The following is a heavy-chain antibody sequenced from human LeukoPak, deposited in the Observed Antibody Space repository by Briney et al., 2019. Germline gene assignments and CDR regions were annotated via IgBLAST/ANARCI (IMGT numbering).Heavy chain of an antibody. CDR3: ARAHTGFLYHFAY. CDR2: INPNSGDT. D-gene: IGHD2-2*02. Sequence: ASVKLACKASAYTFTGYYMHWVRQAPGQELEWMGWINPNSGDTNYAQKFQGRVTMTSDTSISTAYMDLSRLSSDDTAVYYCARAHTGFLYHFAYWGEGTIVSVSS. CDR1: AYTFTGYY. J-gene: IGHJ4*02. V-gene: IGHV1-2*02.